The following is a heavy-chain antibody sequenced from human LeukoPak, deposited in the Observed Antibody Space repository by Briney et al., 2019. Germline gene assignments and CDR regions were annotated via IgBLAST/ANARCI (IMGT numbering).Heavy chain of an antibody. V-gene: IGHV3-30-3*01. J-gene: IGHJ3*01. CDR2: VSNDGSNQ. D-gene: IGHD3-10*01. CDR3: ARGPDPVVRGPRRAFDL. CDR1: GFTFTYYA. Sequence: GGALRLSCAASGFTFTYYAMHWVRQAPGKGLEWVSVVSNDGSNQDYTDSVKGRFIISRDDSKSTVYLQMNSLRVDDTAMYYCARGPDPVVRGPRRAFDLWGQGTMVTVSS.